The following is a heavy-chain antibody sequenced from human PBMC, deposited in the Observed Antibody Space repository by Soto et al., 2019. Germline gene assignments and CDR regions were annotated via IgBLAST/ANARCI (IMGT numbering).Heavy chain of an antibody. J-gene: IGHJ4*02. CDR2: ISAYNGNT. Sequence: ASVKVSCKASGYTFTSYGISWVRQAPGQGLEWMGWISAYNGNTNYAQKLQGRVTMTTDTSTSTAYMELRSLRSDDAAVYYCARDQGGSGSYYLDYFDYWGQGTLVTVPQ. CDR3: ARDQGGSGSYYLDYFDY. CDR1: GYTFTSYG. D-gene: IGHD3-10*01. V-gene: IGHV1-18*01.